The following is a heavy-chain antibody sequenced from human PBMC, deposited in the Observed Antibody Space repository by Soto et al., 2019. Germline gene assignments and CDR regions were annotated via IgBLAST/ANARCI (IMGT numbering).Heavy chain of an antibody. J-gene: IGHJ3*02. Sequence: GGSLRLSCAASGFTFSSYAMSWVRQAPGKGLEWVSAISGRGGSTYYADSGKGRFTISKDNSKNTLYLQMNTLRAEDTAVYYCAKAALYCSGGSCAIDAFDIWGQGTMVTVSS. D-gene: IGHD2-15*01. CDR2: ISGRGGST. CDR3: AKAALYCSGGSCAIDAFDI. V-gene: IGHV3-23*01. CDR1: GFTFSSYA.